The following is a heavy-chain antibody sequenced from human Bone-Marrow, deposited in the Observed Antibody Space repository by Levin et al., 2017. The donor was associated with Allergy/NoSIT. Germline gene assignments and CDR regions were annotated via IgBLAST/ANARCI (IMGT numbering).Heavy chain of an antibody. CDR1: GDSISNTHHY. CDR2: MFAGGAA. V-gene: IGHV4-61*02. J-gene: IGHJ5*01. D-gene: IGHD2/OR15-2a*01. Sequence: SQTLSLTCTVSGDSISNTHHYWSWIRQPAGKGLEWIGRMFAGGAATYKRSLRSRGTISIDTPKNQFSLKLTSVTAADPAVYYYARDETFNSWHVGWFDSWGQGTLVTVSS. CDR3: ARDETFNSWHVGWFDS.